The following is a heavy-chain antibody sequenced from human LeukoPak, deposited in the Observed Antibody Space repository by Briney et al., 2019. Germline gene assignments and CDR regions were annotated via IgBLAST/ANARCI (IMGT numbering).Heavy chain of an antibody. Sequence: SETLSLTCAVYGGSFSGYYWSWIRQPPGKGLEWIGEINHSGSTNYNPSLKSRVTISVDTSKNQFSLKLSSVTAADTAVYYCARSPVGYCSRGSCYRDYWGQGTLVTVSS. V-gene: IGHV4-34*01. CDR3: ARSPVGYCSRGSCYRDY. CDR1: GGSFSGYY. D-gene: IGHD2-15*01. CDR2: INHSGST. J-gene: IGHJ4*02.